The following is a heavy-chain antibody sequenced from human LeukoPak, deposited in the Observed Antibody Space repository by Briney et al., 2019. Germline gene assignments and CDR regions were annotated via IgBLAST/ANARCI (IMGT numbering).Heavy chain of an antibody. D-gene: IGHD4-23*01. CDR1: GGSFSTYA. CDR3: ARGREEGAGNAVTYYYFMDV. J-gene: IGHJ6*03. Sequence: ASVKVSCKASGGSFSTYAISWVRQAPGQGLEWMGGIIPIHSTANYAQRFQGRVTITAEESTKTAYMELRSLRSEDTAVYYCARGREEGAGNAVTYYYFMDVWGRGTTVTVSS. CDR2: IIPIHSTA. V-gene: IGHV1-69*01.